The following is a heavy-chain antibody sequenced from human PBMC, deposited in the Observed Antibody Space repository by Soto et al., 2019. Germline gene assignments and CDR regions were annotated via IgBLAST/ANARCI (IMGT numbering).Heavy chain of an antibody. Sequence: GGSLRLSCAASGFTFSSYAMHWVRQAPGKGLEWVAVISYDGSNKYYADSVKGRFTISRDNSKNTLYLQMNSLRAEDTAVYYCARENVLLWFGELFSHYYGMDVWGQGTTVTVSS. J-gene: IGHJ6*02. CDR2: ISYDGSNK. CDR3: ARENVLLWFGELFSHYYGMDV. D-gene: IGHD3-10*01. V-gene: IGHV3-30-3*01. CDR1: GFTFSSYA.